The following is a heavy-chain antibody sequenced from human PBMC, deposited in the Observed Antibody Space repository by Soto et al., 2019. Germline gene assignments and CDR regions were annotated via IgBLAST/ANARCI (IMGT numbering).Heavy chain of an antibody. CDR2: SKRKSEGGTT. Sequence: ESGGGLVKPGGSLRLSGAVSGTTISDAWMSWVRQPPGKGLEWVGRSKRKSEGGTTDYAAPVKGRFTISRDDSKNMLFLEMDGLKTEDTAVYYCTRWLAEYWGQGTLVIVSS. CDR3: TRWLAEY. D-gene: IGHD6-19*01. CDR1: GTTISDAW. J-gene: IGHJ4*02. V-gene: IGHV3-15*01.